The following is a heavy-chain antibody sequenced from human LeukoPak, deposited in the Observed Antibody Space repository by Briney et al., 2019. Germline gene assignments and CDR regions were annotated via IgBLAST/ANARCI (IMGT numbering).Heavy chain of an antibody. J-gene: IGHJ5*02. D-gene: IGHD2-15*01. CDR2: IYTSGST. CDR1: GGSISSYY. V-gene: IGHV4-4*07. Sequence: PSETLSLTCTVSGGSISSYYWSWIRQPAGKGLEWIGRIYTSGSTNYNPSLKSRVTMSVDTSKNQFSLKLSSVTAADTAVYYCARGDPNCSGGSCHLNWFDPWGQGTLVTVSS. CDR3: ARGDPNCSGGSCHLNWFDP.